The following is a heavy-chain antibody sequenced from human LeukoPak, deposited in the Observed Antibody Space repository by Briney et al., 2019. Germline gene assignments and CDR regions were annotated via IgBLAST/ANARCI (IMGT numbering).Heavy chain of an antibody. Sequence: ASVKVSCKASGYTFTSYYMHWVRQAPGQGLEWMGIINPSGGSTSYAQKFQGRVTMTRDTSTSTVYMELSSLRSEDTAVYSCARAKFRGVIRYTPPGYWGQGNLVTVSS. CDR2: INPSGGST. D-gene: IGHD3-10*01. CDR3: ARAKFRGVIRYTPPGY. J-gene: IGHJ4*02. V-gene: IGHV1-46*03. CDR1: GYTFTSYY.